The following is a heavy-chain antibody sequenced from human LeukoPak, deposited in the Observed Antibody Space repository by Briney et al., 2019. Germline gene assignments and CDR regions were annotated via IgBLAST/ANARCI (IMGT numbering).Heavy chain of an antibody. V-gene: IGHV3-15*01. CDR3: TTGYYDSSGYYY. Sequence: GGSLRLSCEASGFSFTNAWMSWVRQAPGKGLEWVGRIKSKTDGGTTDYAAPVKGRFTISRDDSKNTLYLQMNSLKTEDTAVYYCTTGYYDSSGYYYWGQGTLVTVSS. CDR2: IKSKTDGGTT. D-gene: IGHD3-22*01. J-gene: IGHJ4*02. CDR1: GFSFTNAW.